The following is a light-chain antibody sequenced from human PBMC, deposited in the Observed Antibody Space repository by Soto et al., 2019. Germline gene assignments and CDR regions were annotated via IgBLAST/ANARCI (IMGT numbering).Light chain of an antibody. CDR3: SSYTSSSTRV. Sequence: QSALTQPASVSGSPGQSITISCTGTSSDVGGYNYVSWYQQHPGKAPKLMIYDVSNRPSGVSNRFSASKSGNTASLTISGLQAEYEADYYCSSYTSSSTRVFGGGTKLTVL. V-gene: IGLV2-14*01. J-gene: IGLJ2*01. CDR1: SSDVGGYNY. CDR2: DVS.